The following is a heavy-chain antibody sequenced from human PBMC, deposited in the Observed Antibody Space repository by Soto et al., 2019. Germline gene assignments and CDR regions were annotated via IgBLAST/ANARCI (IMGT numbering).Heavy chain of an antibody. CDR3: ARTLTMVRGVPYYYYGMDV. CDR2: MNPNSGNT. D-gene: IGHD3-10*01. V-gene: IGHV1-8*01. J-gene: IGHJ6*01. CDR1: GYTFTSYD. Sequence: GASVKVSCKASGYTFTSYDINWVRQATGQGLEWMGWMNPNSGNTGYAQKFQGRVTMTRNTSISTAYMELSSLRSEDTAVYYCARTLTMVRGVPYYYYGMDVWGPETLLVTVSS.